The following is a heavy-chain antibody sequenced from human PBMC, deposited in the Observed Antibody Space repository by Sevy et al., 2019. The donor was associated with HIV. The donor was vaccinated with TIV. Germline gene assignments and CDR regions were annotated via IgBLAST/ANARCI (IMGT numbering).Heavy chain of an antibody. V-gene: IGHV4-34*01. D-gene: IGHD1-26*01. CDR2: IVPAGIT. J-gene: IGHJ4*02. CDR3: ARGQWEHPY. Sequence: WETLSLTCAVYGESFSGFYWSWIRQPPGKGLEWIGDIVPAGITNYNPSLKSRVTISIDTSKNQFSLKMNSVTAADTAVYYCARGQWEHPYWGQGTQVTVSS. CDR1: GESFSGFY.